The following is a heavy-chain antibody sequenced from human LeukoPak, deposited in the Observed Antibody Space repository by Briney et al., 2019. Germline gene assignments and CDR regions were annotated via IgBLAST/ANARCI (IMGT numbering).Heavy chain of an antibody. CDR2: SYYSGST. Sequence: SETLSLTCTVSGGSISSSSYYWGWIRQPPGKGLEWIGSSYYSGSTYYNPSLKSRVTISVDTSKNQFSLKLSSVTAADTAVYYCARSGFWGYYHSSGYPLYWGQGTLVTVSS. J-gene: IGHJ4*02. CDR3: ARSGFWGYYHSSGYPLY. CDR1: GGSISSSSYY. D-gene: IGHD3-22*01. V-gene: IGHV4-39*01.